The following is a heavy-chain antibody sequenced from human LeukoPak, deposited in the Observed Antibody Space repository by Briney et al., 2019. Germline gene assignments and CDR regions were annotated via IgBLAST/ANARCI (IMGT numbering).Heavy chain of an antibody. J-gene: IGHJ5*02. CDR2: VYSDGVT. CDR1: GFTVSSYG. CDR3: VRDRAEGRAWVEFDP. V-gene: IGHV3-66*02. Sequence: PGGSLRLSCAASGFTVSSYGMSWARQAPGKGPEWVSLVYSDGVTRYADSVQGRFTISRDNSKNTVYLQMNNLRVEDTAVYHCVRDRAEGRAWVEFDPWGQGILVTVSS.